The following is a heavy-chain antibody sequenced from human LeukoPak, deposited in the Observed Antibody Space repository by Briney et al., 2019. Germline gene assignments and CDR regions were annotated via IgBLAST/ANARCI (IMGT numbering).Heavy chain of an antibody. CDR2: ISSSSSTI. Sequence: GGSLRLSCAASGFTFSSYEMNWVRQAPGKGLEWVSYISSSSSTIFYADSVKGRFTISRDNAKNSLYLQMHSLRDEDTAVYYCARAWYSWGYYFDYWGQGTLVTVSS. CDR1: GFTFSSYE. J-gene: IGHJ4*02. V-gene: IGHV3-48*03. D-gene: IGHD1-26*01. CDR3: ARAWYSWGYYFDY.